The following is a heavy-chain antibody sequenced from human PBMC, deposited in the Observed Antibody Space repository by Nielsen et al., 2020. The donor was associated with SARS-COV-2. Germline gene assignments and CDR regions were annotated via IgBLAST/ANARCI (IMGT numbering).Heavy chain of an antibody. CDR2: IYYTGST. J-gene: IGHJ6*02. Sequence: WIRQPPGKGLEWIGSIYYTGSTYYNPSLKSRVTISVDTSKNQFSLKLSSVTAADTAVYYCARRGIRGVVYGMDVWGQGTTGTV. D-gene: IGHD3-10*01. CDR3: ARRGIRGVVYGMDV. V-gene: IGHV4-39*01.